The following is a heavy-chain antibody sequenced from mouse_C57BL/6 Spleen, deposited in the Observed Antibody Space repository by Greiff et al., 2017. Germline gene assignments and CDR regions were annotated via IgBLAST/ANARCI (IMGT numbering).Heavy chain of an antibody. J-gene: IGHJ1*03. Sequence: VQLKESGPELVKPGASVKMSCKASGYTFTDYNMHWVKQSHGKSLEWIGYINPNNGGTSYNQKFKGKATLTVNKSSSTAYMELRSLTSEDSAVYYCARGGQYYYGSSYTWYFDVGGTGTTVTVSS. D-gene: IGHD1-1*01. CDR3: ARGGQYYYGSSYTWYFDV. CDR2: INPNNGGT. CDR1: GYTFTDYN. V-gene: IGHV1-22*01.